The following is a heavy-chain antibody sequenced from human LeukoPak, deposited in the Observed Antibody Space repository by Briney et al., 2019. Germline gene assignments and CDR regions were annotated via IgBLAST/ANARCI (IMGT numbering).Heavy chain of an antibody. D-gene: IGHD1-26*01. Sequence: ASVKVSCKASGYTFTGYYMHWVRQAPGQGLEWMGWINPNSGGTNYAQKFQGRVTMTRDTSISTAYMELSRLRSDDTAVYYCARELVTAIVGGAWFDPWGQGTLVTVSS. CDR1: GYTFTGYY. CDR3: ARELVTAIVGGAWFDP. CDR2: INPNSGGT. J-gene: IGHJ5*02. V-gene: IGHV1-2*02.